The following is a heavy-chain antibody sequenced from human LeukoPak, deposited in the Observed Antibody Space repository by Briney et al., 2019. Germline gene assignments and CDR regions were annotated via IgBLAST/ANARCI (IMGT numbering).Heavy chain of an antibody. V-gene: IGHV3-48*03. D-gene: IGHD3-10*02. J-gene: IGHJ6*04. CDR3: AELGITMIGGV. Sequence: GGSLRLSCAASGFTFSSYEMNWVRKAPGQGLERVSYISSSGSTIYYADSVKGRFTISRDNAKNSLYLQMNSLRAEDTAVYYCAELGITMIGGVWGKGTTVTISS. CDR1: GFTFSSYE. CDR2: ISSSGSTI.